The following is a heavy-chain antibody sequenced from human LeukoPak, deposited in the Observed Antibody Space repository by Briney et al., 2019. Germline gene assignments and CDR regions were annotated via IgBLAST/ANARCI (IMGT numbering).Heavy chain of an antibody. D-gene: IGHD1-7*01. Sequence: GSLRLSCVVSGFTFSSYWMSWVRQAPGKGLVWVSRINSDGSSTNYADSVKGRFTISRDNAKNTLYLQMDSLRADDTAVYYCATAGNYRFDYWGQGTLVTVSS. CDR3: ATAGNYRFDY. V-gene: IGHV3-74*01. CDR1: GFTFSSYW. J-gene: IGHJ4*02. CDR2: INSDGSST.